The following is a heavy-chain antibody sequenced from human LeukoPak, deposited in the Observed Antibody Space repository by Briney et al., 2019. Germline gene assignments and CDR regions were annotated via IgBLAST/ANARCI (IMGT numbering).Heavy chain of an antibody. J-gene: IGHJ4*02. Sequence: PGGSLRLFCAASGFTFRNYDMSWVRQAPGKGLEWVSTIRSSDGGTYYADSVKGRFTISRDNSKNTLYLQMNSLRAEDTAVYFCARRSGVAVAGAFDYWGQGTLVTVSS. CDR1: GFTFRNYD. V-gene: IGHV3-23*01. CDR2: IRSSDGGT. D-gene: IGHD6-19*01. CDR3: ARRSGVAVAGAFDY.